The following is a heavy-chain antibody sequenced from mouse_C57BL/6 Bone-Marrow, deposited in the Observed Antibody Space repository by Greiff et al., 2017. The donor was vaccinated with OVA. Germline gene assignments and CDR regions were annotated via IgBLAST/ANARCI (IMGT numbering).Heavy chain of an antibody. CDR2: INPGSGGT. D-gene: IGHD1-1*01. CDR3: ASSSYYGSSYLWYFDY. V-gene: IGHV1-54*01. CDR1: GYAFTNYL. J-gene: IGHJ2*01. Sequence: QVQLQQSGAELVRPGTSVKVSCKASGYAFTNYLIEWVKQRPGQGLEWIGVINPGSGGTNYNEKFKGKATLTADKSSSTAYMQLSSLTSEDSAVYFCASSSYYGSSYLWYFDYWGQGTTLTVSS.